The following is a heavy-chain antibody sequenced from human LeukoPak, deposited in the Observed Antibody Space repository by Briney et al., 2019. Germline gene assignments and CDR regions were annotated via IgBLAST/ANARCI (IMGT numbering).Heavy chain of an antibody. D-gene: IGHD2-8*01. Sequence: PGGSLRLSCEGSAFIFTGYWMNWVRQTPGKGLEWVASIKEDGSERQYVDSVKGRLSISRDNTKGSLFLQLNSLRAEDTAVYYCARDLGYCTNGVCQTRFDYWGQGTLVAVSS. CDR1: AFIFTGYW. V-gene: IGHV3-7*03. CDR2: IKEDGSER. CDR3: ARDLGYCTNGVCQTRFDY. J-gene: IGHJ4*02.